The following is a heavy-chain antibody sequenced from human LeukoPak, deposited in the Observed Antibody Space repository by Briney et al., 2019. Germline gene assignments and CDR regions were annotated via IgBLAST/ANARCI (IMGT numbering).Heavy chain of an antibody. CDR1: GFTFSSYG. V-gene: IGHV3-33*01. J-gene: IGHJ4*02. Sequence: GGSLRLSCAASGFTFSSYGMHWVRQAPGKGLEWVAVIWYDESNKYYADSVKGRFTISRDNSKNTLYLQMNSLRAEDTAVYYCARTENYCGGDCYIDYWGQGTLVTVSS. D-gene: IGHD2-21*02. CDR2: IWYDESNK. CDR3: ARTENYCGGDCYIDY.